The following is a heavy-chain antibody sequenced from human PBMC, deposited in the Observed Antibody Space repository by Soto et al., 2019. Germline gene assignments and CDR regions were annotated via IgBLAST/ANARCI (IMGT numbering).Heavy chain of an antibody. CDR1: GGTFTNYV. CDR3: ARGRSSPNFDP. Sequence: QVQLVQSGAEVRKPGSSVKVSCKISGGTFTNYVISWLRQAPGQGLEWMGGLIPIFGAANLAQKFQGRVTITADESTSTVNMEFSSLTSGDTAVYYCARGRSSPNFDPWGQGTLVTVSS. J-gene: IGHJ5*02. D-gene: IGHD6-6*01. CDR2: LIPIFGAA. V-gene: IGHV1-69*01.